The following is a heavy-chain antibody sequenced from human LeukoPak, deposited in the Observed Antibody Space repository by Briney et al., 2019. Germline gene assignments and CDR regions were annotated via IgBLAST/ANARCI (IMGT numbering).Heavy chain of an antibody. CDR3: ARDLYDLYYFDY. CDR1: GLTFSSYA. Sequence: GGSLRLSCAASGLTFSSYALSWVRQAPGKGLEWVSVISGSGGSTYYADSVKGRFTISRDNSKNTLYLQMNSLRAEDTAVYYCARDLYDLYYFDYWGQGTLVTVSS. V-gene: IGHV3-23*01. CDR2: ISGSGGST. J-gene: IGHJ4*02. D-gene: IGHD3-16*01.